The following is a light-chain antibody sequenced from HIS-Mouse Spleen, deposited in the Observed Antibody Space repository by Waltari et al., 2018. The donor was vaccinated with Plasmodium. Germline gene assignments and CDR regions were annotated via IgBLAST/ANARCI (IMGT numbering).Light chain of an antibody. J-gene: IGKJ4*01. CDR3: QQYNNWPRLT. CDR1: QSVSSN. V-gene: IGKV3-15*01. Sequence: EIVMTQSPATLSVSPGERATLSCRASQSVSSNLAWYQQKPGQGPGLLIYGASTRTTGIPARFSGSGSVTEFTLTISSLQSEDFAVYYCQQYNNWPRLTFGGGTKVEIK. CDR2: GAS.